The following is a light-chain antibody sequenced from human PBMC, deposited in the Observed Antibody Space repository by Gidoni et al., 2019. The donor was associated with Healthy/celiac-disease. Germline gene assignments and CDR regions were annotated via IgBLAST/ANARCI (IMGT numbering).Light chain of an antibody. CDR2: EDS. Sequence: STQLTQPPSVSVTQVQTASITCSGDALPKKYAYGYQQKSGQAPVLVIYEDSKRPSGIPERFSGSSSGTMATLTISGAQVEDEADYYCYSTDSSGNHGVFGGGTKLTVL. CDR1: ALPKKY. V-gene: IGLV3-10*01. CDR3: YSTDSSGNHGV. J-gene: IGLJ3*02.